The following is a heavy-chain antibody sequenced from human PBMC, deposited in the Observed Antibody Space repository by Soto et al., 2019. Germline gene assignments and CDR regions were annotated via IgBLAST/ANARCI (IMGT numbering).Heavy chain of an antibody. CDR1: GFKFDDYA. Sequence: EVQLVESGGDLVQPGRSLRLACTASGFKFDDYAMHWVRQAPGKDLEWVSGISWKSGSMNYADSVKGRFTISRDNAKNSLYLQMNSLRSEDTALYYCAKDIYDILTGYSRGDGLDLWGHGTMVTVSS. D-gene: IGHD3-9*01. V-gene: IGHV3-9*01. J-gene: IGHJ3*01. CDR3: AKDIYDILTGYSRGDGLDL. CDR2: ISWKSGSM.